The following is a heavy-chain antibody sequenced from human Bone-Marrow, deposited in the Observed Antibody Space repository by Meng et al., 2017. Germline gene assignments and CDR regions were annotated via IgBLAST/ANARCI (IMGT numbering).Heavy chain of an antibody. CDR1: GYTFTSYG. D-gene: IGHD3-9*01. CDR2: ISAYNGNA. Sequence: ASVKVSCKASGYTFTSYGISWVRQAPGQGLEWMGWISAYNGNANYAQKLQGRVTMTTDTSTSTAYMELRSLRSDDTAVYYCARDDILTGSNGMDVWGRGTTVTVSS. CDR3: ARDDILTGSNGMDV. J-gene: IGHJ6*02. V-gene: IGHV1-18*01.